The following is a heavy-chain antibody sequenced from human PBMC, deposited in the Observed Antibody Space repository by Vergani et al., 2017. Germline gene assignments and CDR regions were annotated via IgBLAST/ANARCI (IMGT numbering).Heavy chain of an antibody. CDR3: AKANPRNSGYDYLYDYHAMDV. D-gene: IGHD5-12*01. CDR1: GASINNDFYY. J-gene: IGHJ6*02. V-gene: IGHV3-23*01. Sequence: VQLQESGPGLVKPSQTLSLTCTVSGASINNDFYYWHWIRQPAGKGLEWVSGIRGSVGSTYYAGSVKGRFTISRDSSKNTLYLQMNSLSAGDTAVYYCAKANPRNSGYDYLYDYHAMDVWGQGTTVTVSS. CDR2: IRGSVGST.